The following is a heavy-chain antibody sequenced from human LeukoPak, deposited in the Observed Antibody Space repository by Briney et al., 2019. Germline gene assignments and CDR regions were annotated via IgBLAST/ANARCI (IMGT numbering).Heavy chain of an antibody. J-gene: IGHJ4*02. CDR1: GFSISSGHY. V-gene: IGHV4-38-2*02. D-gene: IGHD3-16*01. CDR3: ARVTIGAYGFFDH. Sequence: SETLSLTCSVSGFSISSGHYWGWIRQPPGERLEWIGSIYNSGSRYDNRSLKSRVTLSVDTSKNEFSLRLSFVTAADTAVYYCARVTIGAYGFFDHWGQGILVTVSS. CDR2: IYNSGSR.